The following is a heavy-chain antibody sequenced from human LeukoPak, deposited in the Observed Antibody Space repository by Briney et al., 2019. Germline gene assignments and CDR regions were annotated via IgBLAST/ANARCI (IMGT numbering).Heavy chain of an antibody. CDR3: ARVHYYGSGNYYNSFDY. D-gene: IGHD3-10*01. CDR1: GGSISSGDYY. Sequence: SETLSLTCTVSGGSISSGDYYWRWLRQPPGKGLEWIGYIYYSGSTYYNPSLKSRVTISVDTSKNQFSLKLSSVTAADTAVYYCARVHYYGSGNYYNSFDYWGQGTLVTVSS. V-gene: IGHV4-30-4*08. J-gene: IGHJ4*02. CDR2: IYYSGST.